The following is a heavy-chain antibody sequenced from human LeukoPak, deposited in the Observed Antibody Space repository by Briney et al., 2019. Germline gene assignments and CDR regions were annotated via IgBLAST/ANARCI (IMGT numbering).Heavy chain of an antibody. J-gene: IGHJ3*02. CDR3: AVYYYDSSGYSRGAFDI. V-gene: IGHV4-34*01. CDR2: INHSGST. Sequence: PSETLSLTCAVYGGSFSGYYWSWIRQPPGKGLEWIGEINHSGSTNYNPSLKSRVTISVDTSKNQFSLKLSSVTAADTAVYYCAVYYYDSSGYSRGAFDIRGQGTMVTVSS. CDR1: GGSFSGYY. D-gene: IGHD3-22*01.